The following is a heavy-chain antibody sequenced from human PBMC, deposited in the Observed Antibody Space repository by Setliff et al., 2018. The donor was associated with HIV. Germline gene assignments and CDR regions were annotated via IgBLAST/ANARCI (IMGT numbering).Heavy chain of an antibody. CDR1: GFRFDDYG. CDR3: AKNDDILTGFAN. V-gene: IGHV3-23*01. CDR2: LSGHTMTT. D-gene: IGHD3-9*01. Sequence: PGGSLRLSCVASGFRFDDYGMSWVRQAPGKGLEWVSSLSGHTMTTYYAGSVKGRSNISRDVSNKSLYFQMNSLRAEDPAIYFCAKNDDILTGFANWGQGALVTVSS. J-gene: IGHJ4*02.